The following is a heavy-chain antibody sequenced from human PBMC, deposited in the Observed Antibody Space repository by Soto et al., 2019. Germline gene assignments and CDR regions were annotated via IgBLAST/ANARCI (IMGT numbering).Heavy chain of an antibody. Sequence: QVQLQESGPGLVKPSETLSLTCTVSGVFVSSGSFYWAWIRQPPGKGLEWIGFGSYSGTTNYKPSLKSRVTISVDTSRSQISLKVSSLTAADTAVYYCARGATVTQYDYWGQGTLVTVSS. D-gene: IGHD4-17*01. CDR2: GSYSGTT. V-gene: IGHV4-61*01. CDR3: ARGATVTQYDY. CDR1: GVFVSSGSFY. J-gene: IGHJ4*02.